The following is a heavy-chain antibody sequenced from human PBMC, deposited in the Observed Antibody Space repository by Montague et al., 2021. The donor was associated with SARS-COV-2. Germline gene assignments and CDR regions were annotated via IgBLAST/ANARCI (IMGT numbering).Heavy chain of an antibody. D-gene: IGHD5-18*01. CDR2: ISYDGSNK. J-gene: IGHJ6*02. Sequence: SLRLSCAASGFTFSSYAMHWVRQAPGKGLEWVAVISYDGSNKYYADSVKGRFTIFRDNSKNTLYLQMNSLRAEDTAVYYCASSRYSYGSAYYYYYGMDVWGQGTTVTVSS. V-gene: IGHV3-30*04. CDR1: GFTFSSYA. CDR3: ASSRYSYGSAYYYYYGMDV.